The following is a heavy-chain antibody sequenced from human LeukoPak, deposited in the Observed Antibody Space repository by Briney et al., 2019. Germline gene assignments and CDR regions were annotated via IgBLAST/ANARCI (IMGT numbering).Heavy chain of an antibody. D-gene: IGHD2-15*01. CDR1: GFTFSSYG. V-gene: IGHV3-33*08. J-gene: IGHJ5*02. CDR2: IWYDGSNK. CDR3: ARDGLGYCSGGSCGNWFDP. Sequence: GGSLRLSCAASGFTFSSYGMHWVRQAPGKGLEWVAVIWYDGSNKYYADSVKGRFTISRDNSKNTLYLQMNSLRAEDTAVYYCARDGLGYCSGGSCGNWFDPWGQGTLVTVSS.